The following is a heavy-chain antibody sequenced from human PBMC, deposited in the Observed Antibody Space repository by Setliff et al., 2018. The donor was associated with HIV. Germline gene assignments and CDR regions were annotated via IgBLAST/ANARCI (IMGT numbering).Heavy chain of an antibody. J-gene: IGHJ4*02. D-gene: IGHD6-13*01. CDR3: ARDQGIAAAGSVY. V-gene: IGHV1-46*01. CDR2: INPSGGST. Sequence: ASVKVSCKASGYTFTSYYMHWVRQAPGQGLEWMGIINPSGGSTSYAQKFQGRVTMTRDTSISTAYMELSRLRSDDTAVYYCARDQGIAAAGSVYWGQGTLFTVSS. CDR1: GYTFTSYY.